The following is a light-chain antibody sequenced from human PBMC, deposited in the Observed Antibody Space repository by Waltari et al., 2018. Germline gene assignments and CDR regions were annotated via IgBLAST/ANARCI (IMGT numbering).Light chain of an antibody. Sequence: QSALTQPASVSGSPGQSITISCTGTSSDVGGYNYVSWYQQHPGKAPKLLIYNVSNRPSGVSNRFAGSKSGNTASLVISGLQAEDEADYYCSSYTSSSDEVFGTGTKVTVL. CDR2: NVS. J-gene: IGLJ1*01. CDR3: SSYTSSSDEV. V-gene: IGLV2-14*03. CDR1: SSDVGGYNY.